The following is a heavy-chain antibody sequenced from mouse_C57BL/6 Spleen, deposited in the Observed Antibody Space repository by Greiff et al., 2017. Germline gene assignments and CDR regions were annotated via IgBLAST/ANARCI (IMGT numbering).Heavy chain of an antibody. CDR3: TRGSGYAYFAV. CDR1: GFTFSSYA. Sequence: DVKLEESGAGLVRPGASVKLSCEASGFTFSSYAMHWVRQTPVNRLEWVGNISSGGDYNDYTDTVKGRSTITVDKAKNTLYLQMSSLKSEDTAMYYCTRGSGYAYFAVWGTGTTVTVSS. J-gene: IGHJ1*03. CDR2: ISSGGDYN. D-gene: IGHD1-1*01. V-gene: IGHV5-9-1*02.